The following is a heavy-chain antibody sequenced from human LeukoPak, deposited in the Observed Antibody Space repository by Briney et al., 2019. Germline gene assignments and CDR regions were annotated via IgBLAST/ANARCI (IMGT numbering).Heavy chain of an antibody. CDR3: ATSIPRGGYYGMDV. V-gene: IGHV3-23*01. Sequence: GGSLRLSCAASGFTFSSYAMSWVRQARGKGLEWVSAISGSGGNTYYADSVKGRFTISRDNSKNTLYLQMNSLRAEDTAVYYCATSIPRGGYYGMDVWGQGTTVTVSS. J-gene: IGHJ6*02. CDR1: GFTFSSYA. D-gene: IGHD3-3*02. CDR2: ISGSGGNT.